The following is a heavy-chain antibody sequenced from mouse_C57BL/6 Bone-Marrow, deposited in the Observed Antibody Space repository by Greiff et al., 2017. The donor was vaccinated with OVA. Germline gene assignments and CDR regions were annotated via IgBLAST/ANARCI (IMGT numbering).Heavy chain of an antibody. CDR3: ARDRFYYGNWYFDV. D-gene: IGHD2-1*01. CDR2: ISYDGSN. J-gene: IGHJ1*03. CDR1: GYSITSGYY. V-gene: IGHV3-6*01. Sequence: DVKLQESGPGLVKPSQSLSLTCSVTGYSITSGYYWNWIRQFPGNKLEWMGYISYDGSNNYNPSLKNRISITRDTSKNQFFLKLNSVTTEDTATYYCARDRFYYGNWYFDVWGTGTTVTVSS.